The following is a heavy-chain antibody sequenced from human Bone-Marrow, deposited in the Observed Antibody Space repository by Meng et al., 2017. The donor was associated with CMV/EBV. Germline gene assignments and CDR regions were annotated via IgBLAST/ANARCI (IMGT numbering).Heavy chain of an antibody. CDR3: ASCRSDLSADY. CDR1: GFTFSGSA. CDR2: IRSKAYGGTT. Sequence: GSLRLSCAASGFTFSGSAMHWVRQAPGKGLEWVGFIRSKAYGGTTEYAASVKGRFTISRDDSKSIAYLQMNSLKTEDTAVYYCASCRSDLSADYWGQGTLVTVSS. J-gene: IGHJ4*02. V-gene: IGHV3-49*04. D-gene: IGHD2-15*01.